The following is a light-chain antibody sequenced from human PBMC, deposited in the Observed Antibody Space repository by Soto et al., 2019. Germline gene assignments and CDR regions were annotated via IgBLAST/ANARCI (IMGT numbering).Light chain of an antibody. Sequence: DIQMTQSPSSLSASVGARVTINCRASETINKNLNWYQQKPGQAPNLMIYSASDFQSGVPSRFSGSGSETEFTLTISGLQPEEFATYYCQQSFRTPYTFGQGTDLEI. CDR2: SAS. CDR1: ETINKN. J-gene: IGKJ2*01. CDR3: QQSFRTPYT. V-gene: IGKV1-39*01.